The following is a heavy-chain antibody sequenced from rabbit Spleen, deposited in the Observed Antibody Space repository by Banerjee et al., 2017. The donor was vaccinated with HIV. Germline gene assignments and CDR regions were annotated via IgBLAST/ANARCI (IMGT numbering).Heavy chain of an antibody. Sequence: QEQLVESGGGLVQPTGSLTLTCKASGFSFGDRDVMCWVRQAPGKGLEWIACINAATGKAVYASWAKGRFTFSKTSSTTVTLQMTSLTVADTATYFCARDTGTSFSTYGMDLWGEGTLVTVS. CDR2: INAATGKA. V-gene: IGHV1S45*01. J-gene: IGHJ6*01. CDR3: ARDTGTSFSTYGMDL. CDR1: GFSFGDRDV. D-gene: IGHD8-1*01.